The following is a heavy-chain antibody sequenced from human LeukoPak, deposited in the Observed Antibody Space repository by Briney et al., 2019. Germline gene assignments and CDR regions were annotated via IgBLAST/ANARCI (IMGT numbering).Heavy chain of an antibody. CDR3: ARLGLEVGGPNWFDP. J-gene: IGHJ5*02. Sequence: GGSLRLSCAASGFTFSSYSMNWVRQAPGKGLEWVSYISSSSSTIYYADSVKGRFTISRDNAKNSLYLQMNSLRDEDTAVYYCARLGLEVGGPNWFDPWGQGTLVTVSS. V-gene: IGHV3-48*02. D-gene: IGHD1-1*01. CDR2: ISSSSSTI. CDR1: GFTFSSYS.